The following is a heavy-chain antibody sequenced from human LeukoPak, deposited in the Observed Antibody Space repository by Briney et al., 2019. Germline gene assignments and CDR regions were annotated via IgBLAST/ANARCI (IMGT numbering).Heavy chain of an antibody. D-gene: IGHD2-2*01. CDR1: GYTFTSYD. Sequence: GASVKVSCKASGYTFTSYDINWVRQATGQGLEWMGWMNPNSGNTGYAQKFQGRVTMTRDTSISTAYMELSRLRSDDTAVYYCARILGYCSSTSCPDYWGQGTLVTVSS. CDR3: ARILGYCSSTSCPDY. V-gene: IGHV1-8*02. J-gene: IGHJ4*02. CDR2: MNPNSGNT.